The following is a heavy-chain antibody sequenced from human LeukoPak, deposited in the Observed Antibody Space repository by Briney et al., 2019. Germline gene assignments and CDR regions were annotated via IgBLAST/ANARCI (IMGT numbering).Heavy chain of an antibody. D-gene: IGHD5-18*01. CDR2: IKSKTDGGTT. CDR1: GFTFSNAW. J-gene: IGHJ3*02. V-gene: IGHV3-15*01. CDR3: TTDTTRAQVTAILLNAFDI. Sequence: KPGGSLRLSCAASGFTFSNAWMSWVRQAPGKGLEWVGRIKSKTDGGTTDYAAPVKGRFTISRDDSKNTLYLQMNSLNTEDTAVYYCTTDTTRAQVTAILLNAFDIWGQGTMVSVSS.